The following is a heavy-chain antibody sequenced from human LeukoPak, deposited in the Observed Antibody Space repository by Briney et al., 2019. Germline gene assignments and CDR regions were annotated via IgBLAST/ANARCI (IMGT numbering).Heavy chain of an antibody. D-gene: IGHD4-17*01. CDR2: IYPGDSDT. CDR1: GYSSTSYW. Sequence: GESLKISCKGSGYSSTSYWIGWVRQMPGKGLEWMGIIYPGDSDTRYSPSLQVQGTISADKSIRTAYLQWRSLKASDTAMYYCARLGDYASQGACDIWGQGTMVTVSS. J-gene: IGHJ3*02. CDR3: ARLGDYASQGACDI. V-gene: IGHV5-51*01.